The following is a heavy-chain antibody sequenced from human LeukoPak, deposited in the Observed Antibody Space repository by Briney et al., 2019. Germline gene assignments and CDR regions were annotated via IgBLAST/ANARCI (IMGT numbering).Heavy chain of an antibody. Sequence: GSLRLSCAASGFTFSSYSMNWVRQAPGKGLEWVSSISSSSSYIYYADSVKGRFTISRDNAKNSLYLQMNSLRAEDTAVYYCARDLLPVAAPSGGYYYYGMDVWGQGTTVTVSS. CDR2: ISSSSSYI. D-gene: IGHD6-19*01. V-gene: IGHV3-21*01. CDR3: ARDLLPVAAPSGGYYYYGMDV. J-gene: IGHJ6*02. CDR1: GFTFSSYS.